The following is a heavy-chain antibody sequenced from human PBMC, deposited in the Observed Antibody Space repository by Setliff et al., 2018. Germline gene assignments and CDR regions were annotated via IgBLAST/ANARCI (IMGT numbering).Heavy chain of an antibody. D-gene: IGHD6-13*01. Sequence: GGSLRLSCAASGFTFSDAWMSWVRQAPGKGLEWVGRIKSKTDGGTTDYAALVKDRFTISRDDSKNTLYLQTNSLKTEDTAAYYCTTGGSSWYARFDYWGQGSLVTVSS. CDR1: GFTFSDAW. CDR2: IKSKTDGGTT. J-gene: IGHJ4*02. CDR3: TTGGSSWYARFDY. V-gene: IGHV3-15*01.